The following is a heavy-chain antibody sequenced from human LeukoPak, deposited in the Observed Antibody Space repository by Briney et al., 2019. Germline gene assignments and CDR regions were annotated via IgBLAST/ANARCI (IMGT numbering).Heavy chain of an antibody. V-gene: IGHV4-59*01. Sequence: PSETLSLTCTVSGGSISSYYWSWIRQPPGRGLEWIGYIYYSGSTNYNPSLKSRVTISVDTSKNQFSLKLSSVTAANTAVYYCARALTAMVRFDYWGQGTLVTVSS. D-gene: IGHD5-18*01. CDR3: ARALTAMVRFDY. J-gene: IGHJ4*02. CDR2: IYYSGST. CDR1: GGSISSYY.